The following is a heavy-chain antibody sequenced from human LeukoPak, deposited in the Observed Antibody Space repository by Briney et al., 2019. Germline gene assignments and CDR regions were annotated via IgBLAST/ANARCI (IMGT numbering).Heavy chain of an antibody. J-gene: IGHJ5*01. Sequence: GGSLRLSCAASGFTFSNYAMSWVRQAPGKGLEWVSVIYSGGSTYYADSVKGRFTISRDISKNTLYLQMNSLRAEDTAVYYCARDRSGWYDSWGQGTLVTVS. D-gene: IGHD3-3*01. V-gene: IGHV3-23*03. CDR3: ARDRSGWYDS. CDR2: IYSGGST. CDR1: GFTFSNYA.